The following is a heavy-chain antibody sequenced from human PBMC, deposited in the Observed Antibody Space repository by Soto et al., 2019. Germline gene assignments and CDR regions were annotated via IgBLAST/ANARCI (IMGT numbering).Heavy chain of an antibody. V-gene: IGHV1-18*01. CDR2: ISGYNGNT. J-gene: IGHJ4*02. CDR3: ASGRRYFDWLY. CDR1: GYTLTSNA. Sequence: QVLLVQSGDEEKKPGAAVKVSCKASGYTLTSNAISWVRQAPGQGLEWMGWISGYNGNTNYAQKLQGRVTMTTDTSTSTAYMELRSLRFDDTAVYYCASGRRYFDWLYWGQGTLVTVSS. D-gene: IGHD3-9*01.